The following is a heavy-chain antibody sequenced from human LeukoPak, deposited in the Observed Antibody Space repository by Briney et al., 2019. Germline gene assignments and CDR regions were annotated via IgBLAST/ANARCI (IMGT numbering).Heavy chain of an antibody. J-gene: IGHJ6*02. D-gene: IGHD3-3*01. V-gene: IGHV1-8*01. CDR3: ARLYYDFWSGYYDTYYYYGMDV. CDR1: GYTFTSYD. Sequence: ASVKVSCKASGYTFTSYDINWVRQATGQGLEWMGWMNPNSGNTGYAQKFQGRVTMTRNTSIGTAYMELSSLRSEDTAVYYCARLYYDFWSGYYDTYYYYGMDVWGQGTTVTVSS. CDR2: MNPNSGNT.